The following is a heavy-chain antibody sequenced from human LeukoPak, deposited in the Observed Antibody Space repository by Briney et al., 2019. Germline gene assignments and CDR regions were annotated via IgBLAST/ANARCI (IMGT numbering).Heavy chain of an antibody. V-gene: IGHV1-2*02. J-gene: IGHJ4*02. CDR2: INPNSGGT. D-gene: IGHD6-13*01. CDR1: GYTFTGYY. CDR3: ARDPLAAAGKFDY. Sequence: ASVKVSCEASGYTFTGYYMHWVRQAPGQGLEWMGWINPNSGGTNYAQKFQGRVTMTRDTSISTAYMELSRLRSDDTAVYYCARDPLAAAGKFDYWGQGTLVTVSS.